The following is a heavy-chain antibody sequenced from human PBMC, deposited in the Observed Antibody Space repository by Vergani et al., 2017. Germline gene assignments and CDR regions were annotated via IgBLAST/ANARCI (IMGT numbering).Heavy chain of an antibody. CDR2: ISGGGDST. J-gene: IGHJ4*02. CDR1: GFTFRSYA. CDR3: ARTMVRGVIIPQFDY. D-gene: IGHD3-10*01. V-gene: IGHV3-23*01. Sequence: EVLLLESGGGLVQPGGSLRLSCAASGFTFRSYAMSWVRQGPGKGLEWISAISGGGDSTYYADSVKGRLTISRDNAKNSLYLQMNSLRAEDTAVYYCARTMVRGVIIPQFDYWGQGTLVTVSS.